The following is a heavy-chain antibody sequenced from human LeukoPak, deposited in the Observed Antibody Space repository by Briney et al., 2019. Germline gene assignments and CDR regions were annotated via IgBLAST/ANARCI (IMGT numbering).Heavy chain of an antibody. CDR2: IYYSGST. D-gene: IGHD3-9*01. V-gene: IGHV4-59*01. CDR3: ARDLKLWYFDL. J-gene: IGHJ2*01. Sequence: SETLSLTCTVSGGSISSYYWSWIRQPPGKGLEWIGYIYYSGSTNYNPSLKSRVTISVDTSKNQFSLKLSSVTAADTAVYYCARDLKLWYFDLWGRGTLVTVSS. CDR1: GGSISSYY.